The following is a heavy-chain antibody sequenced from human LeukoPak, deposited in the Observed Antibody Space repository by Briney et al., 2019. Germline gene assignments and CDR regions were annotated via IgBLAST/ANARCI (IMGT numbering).Heavy chain of an antibody. Sequence: GGSLRLSCAASGFTFSSYAMHWVRQAPGKGLEWVAVISYDGSNKYYADSVKGRFTISRDNSKNTLYLQMNSLRAEDTAVYYCAKRVATGGNLYYFDYWGQGTLVTVSS. V-gene: IGHV3-30-3*02. CDR1: GFTFSSYA. CDR3: AKRVATGGNLYYFDY. CDR2: ISYDGSNK. D-gene: IGHD2-8*02. J-gene: IGHJ4*02.